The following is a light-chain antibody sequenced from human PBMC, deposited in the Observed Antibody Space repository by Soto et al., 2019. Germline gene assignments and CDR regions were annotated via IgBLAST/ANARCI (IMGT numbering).Light chain of an antibody. CDR1: TGAVTSEYH. Sequence: QAVVTQEPSLTVSPGGTVTLTCASSTGAVTSEYHPNWFQQKLGQAPRSLIYSTSNKYSWTPARFSGSLLGGKAALTLSGVQPEDEAEYYCLLYYGGAHLWVFGGGTKVTVL. V-gene: IGLV7-43*01. J-gene: IGLJ3*02. CDR2: STS. CDR3: LLYYGGAHLWV.